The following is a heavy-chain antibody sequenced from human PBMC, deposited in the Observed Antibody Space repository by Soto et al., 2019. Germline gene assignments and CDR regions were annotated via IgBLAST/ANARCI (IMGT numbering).Heavy chain of an antibody. CDR3: AKAGYGSGSYYTLSFDY. V-gene: IGHV3-23*01. Sequence: GGSLRLSCAGSGFTFSSHAVSWVRQAPGKGLECVSSITNTGGSTYYADSVKGRFTISRDNSKNTVYLHMNSLRAEDTAVYYCAKAGYGSGSYYTLSFDYWGQGSLVTVSS. CDR2: ITNTGGST. J-gene: IGHJ4*02. D-gene: IGHD3-10*01. CDR1: GFTFSSHA.